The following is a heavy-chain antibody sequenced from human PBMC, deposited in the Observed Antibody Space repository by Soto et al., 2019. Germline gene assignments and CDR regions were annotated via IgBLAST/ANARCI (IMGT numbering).Heavy chain of an antibody. CDR3: ARDRRDYVDYYFDY. CDR2: SIPILGIA. CDR1: GATFSSYT. V-gene: IGHV1-69*08. D-gene: IGHD4-17*01. Sequence: QVQLVQSGAEVKQPGSSVTVSCNASGATFSSYTISWVRQAPGQGLEWMGRSIPILGIANSAQTCQGRGTITADKTPSTAYVEPSSLRSEDTAVYYGARDRRDYVDYYFDYWGQGTLVTVSS. J-gene: IGHJ4*02.